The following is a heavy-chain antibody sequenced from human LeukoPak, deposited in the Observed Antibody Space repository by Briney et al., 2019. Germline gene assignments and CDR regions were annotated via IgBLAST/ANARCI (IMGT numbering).Heavy chain of an antibody. CDR2: IIPIFGTA. CDR1: GGTFSSYA. Sequence: SVKVSCKASGGTFSSYAISWLRQAPGQGLEWMGGIIPIFGTANYAQKFQGRVTITTDESTSTAYMELSSLRSEDTAVYYCARCLYYYDSSGYHIPQGGGYYFDYWGQGTLVTVSS. CDR3: ARCLYYYDSSGYHIPQGGGYYFDY. V-gene: IGHV1-69*05. D-gene: IGHD3-22*01. J-gene: IGHJ4*02.